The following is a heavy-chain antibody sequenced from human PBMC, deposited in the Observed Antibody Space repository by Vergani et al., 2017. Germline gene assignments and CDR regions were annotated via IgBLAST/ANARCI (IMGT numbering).Heavy chain of an antibody. CDR2: ISGSGGNT. CDR1: GFTFSSYS. Sequence: EVQLLESGGNLIQPGGSLRLSCGASGFTFSSYSITLVRLAPGKGLQWVSAISGSGGNTFYTDSVKGRFTISRDNSKDTLYLQMSSLKAEDTAVYYCTRDRLDDSYAYFDYWGQGTLVTVSP. D-gene: IGHD3-16*01. J-gene: IGHJ4*02. CDR3: TRDRLDDSYAYFDY. V-gene: IGHV3-23*01.